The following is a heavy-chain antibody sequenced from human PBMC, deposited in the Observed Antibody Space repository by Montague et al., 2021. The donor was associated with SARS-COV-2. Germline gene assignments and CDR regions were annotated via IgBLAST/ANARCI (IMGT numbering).Heavy chain of an antibody. V-gene: IGHV3-30-3*01. CDR1: GFTFSSYA. Sequence: SLRLSCAASGFTFSSYAMHWVRPAPGKGLEWVAVISYDGSNKYYADSVKGRFTISRDNSKNTLYLQMNSLRAEDTAVYYCARDTAYYDILTGYFPRDPYYYYYYGMDVWGQGTTVTVSS. CDR2: ISYDGSNK. J-gene: IGHJ6*02. D-gene: IGHD3-9*01. CDR3: ARDTAYYDILTGYFPRDPYYYYYYGMDV.